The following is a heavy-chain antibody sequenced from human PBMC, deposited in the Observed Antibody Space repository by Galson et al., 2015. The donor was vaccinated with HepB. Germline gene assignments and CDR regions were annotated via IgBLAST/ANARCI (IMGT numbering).Heavy chain of an antibody. V-gene: IGHV1-69*02. J-gene: IGHJ3*02. D-gene: IGHD6-25*01. CDR2: IIPILGIA. CDR1: GGTFSSYT. Sequence: SVKVSCKASGGTFSSYTISWVRQAPGQGLEWMGRIIPILGIANYAQKFQGRVTITADKSTSTAYMELSSLRSEDTAVHYCARVRPGGAFDIWGQGTMVTVSS. CDR3: ARVRPGGAFDI.